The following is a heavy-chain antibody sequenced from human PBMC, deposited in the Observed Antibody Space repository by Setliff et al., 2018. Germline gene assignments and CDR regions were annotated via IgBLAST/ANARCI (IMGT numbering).Heavy chain of an antibody. D-gene: IGHD3-3*01. J-gene: IGHJ6*03. CDR3: ARGWGVITIFGMDYYMDV. CDR2: IIPIFGTA. V-gene: IGHV1-69*06. Sequence: GASVKVSCKASGGTFSSYAISWVRQAPGQGLEWMGRIIPIFGTANYAQKFQGRVTITADKSTSTAYMELSSLRSEDTAVYYCARGWGVITIFGMDYYMDVWGKGTTVTVSS. CDR1: GGTFSSYA.